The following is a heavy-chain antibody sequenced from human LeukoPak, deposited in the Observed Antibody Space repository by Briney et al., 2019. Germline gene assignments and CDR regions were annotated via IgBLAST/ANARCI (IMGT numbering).Heavy chain of an antibody. CDR1: GFTFTISA. CDR2: LVVGSGNT. V-gene: IGHV1-58*01. J-gene: IGHJ3*02. Sequence: SVKVSCTASGFTFTISAVQWVRQARGQRLEWIGWLVVGSGNTNSAQKFQERVTITRDMSTSTAYMELSCLRSEDTDVYYCAADSTVTTPTDVFDIWGQGTMVTVSS. CDR3: AADSTVTTPTDVFDI. D-gene: IGHD4-17*01.